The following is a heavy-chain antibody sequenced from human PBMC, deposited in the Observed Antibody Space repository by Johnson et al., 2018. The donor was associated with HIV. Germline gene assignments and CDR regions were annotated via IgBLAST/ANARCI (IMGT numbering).Heavy chain of an antibody. CDR3: AREGGSSGPDAFDI. CDR2: MSFDETNS. V-gene: IGHV3-30-3*01. CDR1: GFSFSSFA. J-gene: IGHJ3*02. Sequence: QVQLVESGGGVVQPGRSLRLSCVASGFSFSSFAMHWVRQAPGKGLQWVAVMSFDETNSYDSDSVDVKGRFTISRDNAKNSLYLQMNSLRAEDTAVYYCAREGGSSGPDAFDIWGQGTMVTVSS. D-gene: IGHD3-16*01.